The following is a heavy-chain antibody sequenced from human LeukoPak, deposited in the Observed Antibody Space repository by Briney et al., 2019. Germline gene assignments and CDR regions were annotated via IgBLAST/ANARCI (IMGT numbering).Heavy chain of an antibody. V-gene: IGHV4-59*08. D-gene: IGHD5-18*01. Sequence: SETLSLTCTVSGGSISSYYWSWIRQPPGKGLEWIGYIYYSGSTNYNPSLKSRVTISVDTSKNQFSLKLSSVTAADTAVYYCARQGALSGYGYGAHDYWGQGTLVTVSS. CDR1: GGSISSYY. CDR3: ARQGALSGYGYGAHDY. J-gene: IGHJ4*02. CDR2: IYYSGST.